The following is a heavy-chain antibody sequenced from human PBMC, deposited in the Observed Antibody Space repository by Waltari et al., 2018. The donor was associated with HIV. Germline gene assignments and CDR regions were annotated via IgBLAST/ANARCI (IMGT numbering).Heavy chain of an antibody. CDR1: TFTISDRH. V-gene: IGHV3-66*03. D-gene: IGHD3-22*01. J-gene: IGHJ1*01. Sequence: ESGGRLIQTGGSLGLSCVASTFTISDRHVTWGRPASGGPIEWVSVIYPYDTTHYADSVRGRFTISRVSSRPSVLLLMNGLFVDDSAIYYCATGVRYYGPWGQGTRVTVSS. CDR2: IYPYDTT. CDR3: ATGVRYYGP.